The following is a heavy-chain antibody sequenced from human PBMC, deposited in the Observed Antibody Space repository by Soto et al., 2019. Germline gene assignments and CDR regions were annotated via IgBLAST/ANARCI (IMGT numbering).Heavy chain of an antibody. CDR3: ARDSLSSSWYVRPNWFDP. J-gene: IGHJ5*02. V-gene: IGHV1-69*13. Sequence: GASVKVSCKASGGTFSSYAISWVRQAPGQGLEWMGGIIPIFGTANYAQKFQGRVTITADESTSTAYMELSSLGSEDTAVYYCARDSLSSSWYVRPNWFDPWGQGTLVTVSS. CDR1: GGTFSSYA. D-gene: IGHD6-13*01. CDR2: IIPIFGTA.